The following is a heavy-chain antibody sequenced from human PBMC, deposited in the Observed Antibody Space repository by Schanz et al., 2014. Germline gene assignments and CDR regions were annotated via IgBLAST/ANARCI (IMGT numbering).Heavy chain of an antibody. CDR1: GFSFSSYA. J-gene: IGHJ4*02. V-gene: IGHV3-23*01. CDR2: MNESHSTI. Sequence: EVQLLESGGGLVQPGGSLRLSCLASGFSFSSYAMGWVRQARGKGLEWVSAMNESHSTIYYADSVRGRFTISRDNAENTLFLQMNSLRAEDTAVYYCARKVVATIGGYYDNWGQGTLVIVSS. CDR3: ARKVVATIGGYYDN. D-gene: IGHD5-12*01.